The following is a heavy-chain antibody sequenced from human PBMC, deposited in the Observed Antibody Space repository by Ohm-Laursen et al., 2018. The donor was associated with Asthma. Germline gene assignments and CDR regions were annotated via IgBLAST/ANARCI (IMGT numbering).Heavy chain of an antibody. CDR1: GFTFSTYG. D-gene: IGHD1-26*01. J-gene: IGHJ1*01. Sequence: SLRLSCAASGFTFSTYGMHWVRQAPGKGLEWVALISYDGSNKYYADSVKGRFTISRDSSKNTLYLQMNSLRAEDTAVYYRARDSLPSDLLRFMGDQKYFQHWGQGTLVTVSS. CDR3: ARDSLPSDLLRFMGDQKYFQH. CDR2: ISYDGSNK. V-gene: IGHV3-30*03.